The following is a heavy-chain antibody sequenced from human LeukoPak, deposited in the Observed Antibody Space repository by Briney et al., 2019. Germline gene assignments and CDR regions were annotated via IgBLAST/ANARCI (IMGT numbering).Heavy chain of an antibody. CDR1: GFTVSSNY. J-gene: IGHJ4*02. CDR3: ASDQRHYYGSGSLIRNFDY. CDR2: IYSGGST. Sequence: GGSLRLSCAASGFTVSSNYMSWVRQAPGKGLEWVSVIYSGGSTFYADSVKGRFTISRDNSKNTLYLQMNSLRADDTAVYYCASDQRHYYGSGSLIRNFDYWGQGTLVTVSS. D-gene: IGHD3-10*01. V-gene: IGHV3-66*01.